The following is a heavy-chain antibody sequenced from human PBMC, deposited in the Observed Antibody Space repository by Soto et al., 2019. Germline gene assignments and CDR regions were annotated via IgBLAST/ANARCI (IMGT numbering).Heavy chain of an antibody. CDR1: GYSFTSYW. J-gene: IGHJ6*02. Sequence: GESLKISCKGSGYSFTSYWIGWVRQMPGKGLEWMGIIYPGDSDTRYSPSFQGQVTISADKSISTAYLQWSSLKASDTAMHYCARTSAAGKYYYGMDVWGQGTTVTVSS. CDR3: ARTSAAGKYYYGMDV. D-gene: IGHD6-13*01. V-gene: IGHV5-51*01. CDR2: IYPGDSDT.